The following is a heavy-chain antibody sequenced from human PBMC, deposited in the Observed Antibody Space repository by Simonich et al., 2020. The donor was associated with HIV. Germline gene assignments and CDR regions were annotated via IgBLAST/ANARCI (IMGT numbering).Heavy chain of an antibody. CDR3: VRERNAATYPFDY. V-gene: IGHV1-2*02. Sequence: QVQLVQSGAEVKKPGASVKVSCKVSGYTLTELSMHWVRQAPGKGLEWVGWINPYSGGTNYAQKFQGRVTMTRDTSISTAYMELSSLGSDDTAMYYCVRERNAATYPFDYWGQGTLVTVSS. D-gene: IGHD1-1*01. CDR2: INPYSGGT. CDR1: GYTLTELS. J-gene: IGHJ4*02.